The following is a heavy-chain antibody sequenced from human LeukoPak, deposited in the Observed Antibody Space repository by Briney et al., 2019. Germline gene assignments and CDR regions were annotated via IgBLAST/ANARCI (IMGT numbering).Heavy chain of an antibody. CDR1: GGSISSSNW. Sequence: PSETLSLTCAVSGGSISSSNWWSWVRQPPGKGLEWIGEIYHSGSTNYNPSLKSRVTISVDKSKNQFSLKLGSVTAADTAVYYCARRRGATRFFSRAVLHAFDIWGQGTMVTVSS. CDR2: IYHSGST. V-gene: IGHV4-4*02. D-gene: IGHD1-26*01. J-gene: IGHJ3*02. CDR3: ARRRGATRFFSRAVLHAFDI.